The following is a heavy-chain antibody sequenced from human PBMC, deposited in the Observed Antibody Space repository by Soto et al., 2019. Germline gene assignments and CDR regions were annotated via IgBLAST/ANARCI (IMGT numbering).Heavy chain of an antibody. CDR1: GFTFGDYA. CDR3: TRAPIMITFGGVIVPGTFDY. Sequence: PGGSLRLSCTASGFTFGDYAMSWFRQAPGKELEWVGFIRSKAYGGTTEYAASVKGRFTISRDDSKSIAYLQMNSLKTEDTAVYYCTRAPIMITFGGVIVPGTFDYWGQGTLVTVSS. V-gene: IGHV3-49*03. D-gene: IGHD3-16*02. J-gene: IGHJ4*02. CDR2: IRSKAYGGTT.